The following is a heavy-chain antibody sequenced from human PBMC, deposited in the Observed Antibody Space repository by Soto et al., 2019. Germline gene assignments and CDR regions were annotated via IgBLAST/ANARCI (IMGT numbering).Heavy chain of an antibody. V-gene: IGHV4-30-4*01. CDR1: DAIVTSGENY. J-gene: IGHJ3*01. CDR2: IYDSGVT. Sequence: PSETLSLTCSVSDAIVTSGENYWSWVRQAPGKGLEWLGYIYDSGVTSYTPALKSRITLSLDRPNNQVSLKLRSVTAADTAVYFCVRDLAHGYTGNVWGHGRLVTV. CDR3: VRDLAHGYTGNV. D-gene: IGHD5-18*01.